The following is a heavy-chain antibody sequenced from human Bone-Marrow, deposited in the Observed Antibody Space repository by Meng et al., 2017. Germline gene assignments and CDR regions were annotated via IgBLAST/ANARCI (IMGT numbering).Heavy chain of an antibody. D-gene: IGHD3-9*01. Sequence: GGSLRLSCAASGFTFSENSMAWVRQAPGKGLQWVSAITSSHATFYAHSMRDRFTISRDNSKNTVYLQMNSLGAEDTAMYYCTRGARLVDYWGQGTLVTVSS. CDR1: GFTFSENS. J-gene: IGHJ4*02. V-gene: IGHV3-23*01. CDR2: ITSSHAT. CDR3: TRGARLVDY.